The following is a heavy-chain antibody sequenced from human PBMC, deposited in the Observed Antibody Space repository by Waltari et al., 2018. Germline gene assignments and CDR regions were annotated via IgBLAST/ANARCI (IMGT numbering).Heavy chain of an antibody. J-gene: IGHJ6*02. CDR3: ARVSGPLYYAMDV. D-gene: IGHD3-3*01. V-gene: IGHV4-39*01. CDR1: GDSITSSSYY. Sequence: QLQLQESGPGLVKPSETLSLTCTVSGDSITSSSYYWGWIRQSPGKGLEWIGSFYYRGTTYYKPSLNSRVTISIDTSKNRFSLKLSSVTAADTALYYCARVSGPLYYAMDVWGQGTLVTISS. CDR2: FYYRGTT.